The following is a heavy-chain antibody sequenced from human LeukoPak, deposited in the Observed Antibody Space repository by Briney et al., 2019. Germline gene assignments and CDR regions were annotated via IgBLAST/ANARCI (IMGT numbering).Heavy chain of an antibody. CDR1: GFTIMNSA. V-gene: IGHV3-23*01. CDR3: LTRSLVAVSGNSYMDV. D-gene: IGHD6-19*01. J-gene: IGHJ6*03. CDR2: INGTAINT. Sequence: GRSLRLSCAASGFTIMNSAMNWVRQAPGKGLEWVSAINGTAINTDYADSVKGRFTISRDSSKNTLYLQMNSLRVEDTAVYYCLTRSLVAVSGNSYMDVWGKGTTVSVSS.